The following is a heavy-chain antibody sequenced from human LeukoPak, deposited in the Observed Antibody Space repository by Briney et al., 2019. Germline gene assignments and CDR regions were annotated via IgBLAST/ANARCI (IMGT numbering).Heavy chain of an antibody. D-gene: IGHD3-3*01. CDR2: ISSSGNII. Sequence: PGGSLRLSCAASGFTFSGYYMSWIRQAPGKGLEWVSDISSSGNIIYYADSVKGRFTISRDNAKNSLYLQMNSLRAEDTAVYYCARDVEYYFDYWGQGTLVTVSS. CDR3: ARDVEYYFDY. V-gene: IGHV3-11*01. CDR1: GFTFSGYY. J-gene: IGHJ4*02.